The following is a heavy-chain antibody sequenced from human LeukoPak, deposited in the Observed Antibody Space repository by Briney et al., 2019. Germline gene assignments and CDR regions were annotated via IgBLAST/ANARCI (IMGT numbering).Heavy chain of an antibody. CDR2: ISYSGSI. D-gene: IGHD6-19*01. CDR3: ARPDYSSGWYYFDY. CDR1: GGSISSYY. Sequence: SETLSLTCSVSGGSISSYYWSWIRQPPGKGLEWIGYISYSGSINYNPSLKSRVTISVDTSKNQFSLKLRFVTAADTAVYYCARPDYSSGWYYFDYWGQGTLVTVPS. J-gene: IGHJ4*02. V-gene: IGHV4-59*08.